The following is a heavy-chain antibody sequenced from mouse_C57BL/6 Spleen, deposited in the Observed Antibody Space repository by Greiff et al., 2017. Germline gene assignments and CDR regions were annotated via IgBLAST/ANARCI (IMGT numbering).Heavy chain of an antibody. V-gene: IGHV1-64*01. CDR3: AIEGCHDPPYAMDY. CDR2: IHPNSGST. Sequence: QVQLQQPGAELVKPGASVKLSCKASGYTFTSYWMHWVKQRPGQGLEWIGMIHPNSGSTNYNETFKSKAPLTVDKSSSTAYMQLSSLTSEDSAVYSGAIEGCHDPPYAMDYWGQGTSVTVSS. CDR1: GYTFTSYW. D-gene: IGHD6-1*01. J-gene: IGHJ4*01.